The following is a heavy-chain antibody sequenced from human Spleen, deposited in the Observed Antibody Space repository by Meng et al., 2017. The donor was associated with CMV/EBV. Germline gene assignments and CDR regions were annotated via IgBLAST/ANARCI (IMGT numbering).Heavy chain of an antibody. CDR3: ARDRNYAVFDY. Sequence: SETLSLTCTVSGVSVSSATYYWHWVRQSPGKGLEWIGYIYYTGSTNHNPSLERRVTLSLDTSKNQVTLKLNSVTAADSAVYFCARDRNYAVFDYWGQGTLVTVSS. CDR2: IYYTGST. J-gene: IGHJ4*02. D-gene: IGHD1-7*01. V-gene: IGHV4-61*01. CDR1: GVSVSSATYY.